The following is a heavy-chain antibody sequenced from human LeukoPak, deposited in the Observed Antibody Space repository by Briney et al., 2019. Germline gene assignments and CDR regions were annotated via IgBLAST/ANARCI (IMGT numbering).Heavy chain of an antibody. J-gene: IGHJ5*02. CDR2: INPNSGGT. CDR1: GYTFTGYY. Sequence: EASVKVSCKASGYTFTGYYMHWVRQAPGQGLEGMGWINPNSGGTNYAQNFQGRVTMNRDTSISTAHMELYRLRSDDTAVYYAVRDYGGIVDVPASICNWLDPWGQGTLVTVSS. V-gene: IGHV1-2*02. CDR3: VRDYGGIVDVPASICNWLDP. D-gene: IGHD2-2*01.